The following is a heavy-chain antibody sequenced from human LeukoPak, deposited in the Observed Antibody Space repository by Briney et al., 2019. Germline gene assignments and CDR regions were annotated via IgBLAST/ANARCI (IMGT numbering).Heavy chain of an antibody. Sequence: GGSLRLSCEASGFTFGDYDMHWVRQATGKGLEWVSAIRSIGDRFYSGSVKGRFTISRENAKNTFYLEMNSLRVGDTAVYYCARLYSSERYANAFDTWGQGTVVTVSS. CDR2: IRSIGDR. D-gene: IGHD6-19*01. J-gene: IGHJ3*02. CDR3: ARLYSSERYANAFDT. CDR1: GFTFGDYD. V-gene: IGHV3-13*01.